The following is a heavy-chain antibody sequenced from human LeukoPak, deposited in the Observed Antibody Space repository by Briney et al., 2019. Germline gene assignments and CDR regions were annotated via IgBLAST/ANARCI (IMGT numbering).Heavy chain of an antibody. CDR1: GYTFTGYY. CDR2: INPNSGGT. J-gene: IGHJ5*02. V-gene: IGHV1-2*02. D-gene: IGHD3-3*01. Sequence: GASVKVSCKASGYTFTGYYMHWVRQAPGQGLEWMGWINPNSGGTNYAQKFQGRVTMTTDTSISTAYMELSSLRYDDTAVYYCARGGYYDFWSGYYKESWFDPWGQGTLVTVSS. CDR3: ARGGYYDFWSGYYKESWFDP.